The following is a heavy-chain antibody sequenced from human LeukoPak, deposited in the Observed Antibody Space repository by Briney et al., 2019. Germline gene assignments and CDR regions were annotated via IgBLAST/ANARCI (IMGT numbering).Heavy chain of an antibody. Sequence: SETLSLTCTVSGGSISSSSHYWGWIRQPPGKGLEWIGSIYYSGSTYYNPSLKSRVTISVDTSKNQFSLKLSSVTAADTAVYYCARLGVGATPNRYYFDYWGQGTLVTVSS. V-gene: IGHV4-39*01. CDR3: ARLGVGATPNRYYFDY. CDR2: IYYSGST. D-gene: IGHD1-26*01. CDR1: GGSISSSSHY. J-gene: IGHJ4*02.